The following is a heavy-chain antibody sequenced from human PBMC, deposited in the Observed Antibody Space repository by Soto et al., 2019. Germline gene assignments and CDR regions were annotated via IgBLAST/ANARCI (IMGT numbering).Heavy chain of an antibody. D-gene: IGHD3-16*01. CDR2: IYYSGST. J-gene: IGHJ5*02. V-gene: IGHV4-61*01. CDR1: GGSVSSGSYY. Sequence: SETLSLTCTVSGGSVSSGSYYWSWIRQPPGKGLEWIGYIYYSGSTYYNPSLKSRISISVATSKNQFSLKLTSVTAADTAVYYCARDRTTGGVWFDPWGQGTLVTVSS. CDR3: ARDRTTGGVWFDP.